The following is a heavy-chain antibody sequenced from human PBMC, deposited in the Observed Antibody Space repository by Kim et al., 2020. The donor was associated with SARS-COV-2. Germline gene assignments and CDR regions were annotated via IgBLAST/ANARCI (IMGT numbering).Heavy chain of an antibody. D-gene: IGHD3-3*01. J-gene: IGHJ4*02. CDR3: ARAERKKGFGVVIRFTYFDY. Sequence: GGSLRLSCAASGFTFSSYSMNWVRQAPGKGLEWVSSISSSSSYIYYADSVKGRFTISRDNAKNSLYLQMNSLRAEDTAVYYCARAERKKGFGVVIRFTYFDYWGQGTLVTVSS. CDR1: GFTFSSYS. V-gene: IGHV3-21*01. CDR2: ISSSSSYI.